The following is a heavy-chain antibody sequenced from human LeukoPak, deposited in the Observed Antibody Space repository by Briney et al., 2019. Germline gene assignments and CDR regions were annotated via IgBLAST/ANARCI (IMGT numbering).Heavy chain of an antibody. Sequence: PGGPLRLSCAASGFTFSGYVMNWVRQAPGKGLDWVSVISGGGGTIYYADSVKGRFAISRDNSKNTLYLQMNSLRAEDTAVYYCAKGSGYWGQGTLVTVSS. CDR2: ISGGGGTI. J-gene: IGHJ4*02. CDR1: GFTFSGYV. V-gene: IGHV3-23*01. CDR3: AKGSGY.